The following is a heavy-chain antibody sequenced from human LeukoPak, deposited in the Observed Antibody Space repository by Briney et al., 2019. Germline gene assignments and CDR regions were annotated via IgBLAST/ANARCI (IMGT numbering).Heavy chain of an antibody. D-gene: IGHD4-17*01. V-gene: IGHV3-15*01. CDR3: TTEMTTVTRGKI. CDR2: IKSKTDGGTT. Sequence: GGSLRLSCAASGFTNAWMSWVRQAPGKGLEWVGRIKSKTDGGTTDYAAPVKGRFTISRDDSKNTLYLQMNSLKTEDTAVYYCTTEMTTVTRGKIWGQGTMVTVSS. J-gene: IGHJ3*02. CDR1: GFTNAW.